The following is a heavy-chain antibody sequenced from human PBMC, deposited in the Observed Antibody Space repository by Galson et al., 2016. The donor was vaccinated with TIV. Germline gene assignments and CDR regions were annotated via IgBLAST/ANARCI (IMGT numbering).Heavy chain of an antibody. V-gene: IGHV3-23*01. CDR2: TSGSGGST. Sequence: SLRLSCAASGFTFTTYGMTWVRQAPGKALEWVSFTSGSGGSTYYADSVKGRFTISRDNSKNTLFLQMNSLRAEDTAVHYCTKVPSSGFSYYYGLDVWGQGTTVTVSS. J-gene: IGHJ6*02. CDR3: TKVPSSGFSYYYGLDV. D-gene: IGHD3-22*01. CDR1: GFTFTTYG.